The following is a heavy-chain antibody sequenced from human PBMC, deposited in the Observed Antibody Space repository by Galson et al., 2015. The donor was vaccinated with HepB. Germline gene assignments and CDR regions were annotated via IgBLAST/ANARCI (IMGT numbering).Heavy chain of an antibody. D-gene: IGHD4-23*01. CDR3: ARHSDYGGNLNWFDP. Sequence: SETLSLTCTVSGGSISSSSYYWGWIRQPPGKGLEWIGSIYYSGSTYYNPSLKSRVTISVDTSKNQFSLKLSSVTAADTAVYYCARHSDYGGNLNWFDPWGQGTLVTVSS. J-gene: IGHJ5*02. CDR2: IYYSGST. V-gene: IGHV4-39*01. CDR1: GGSISSSSYY.